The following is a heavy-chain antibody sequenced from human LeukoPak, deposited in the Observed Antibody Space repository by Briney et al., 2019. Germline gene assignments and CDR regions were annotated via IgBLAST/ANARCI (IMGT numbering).Heavy chain of an antibody. CDR3: ARAASGGWFYFDY. D-gene: IGHD6-19*01. CDR1: GGTFSSYA. J-gene: IGHJ4*02. CDR2: IIPILGIA. V-gene: IGHV1-69*04. Sequence: ASVKVSCKASGGTFSSYAISWVRQAPGQGLEWMGRIIPILGIANYAQKFQGRVTITADKPTSTAYMELSSLRSEDTAVYYCARAASGGWFYFDYWGQGTLVTVSS.